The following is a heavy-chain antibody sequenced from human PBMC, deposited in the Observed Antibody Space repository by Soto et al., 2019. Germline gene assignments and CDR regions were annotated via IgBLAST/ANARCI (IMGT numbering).Heavy chain of an antibody. Sequence: ASVKVSCKASGYTFTSYGISWVRQAPGQGLEWMGWISAYNGNTNYAQKLQGRVTMTTDTSTSTAYMELRSLRSDDTAVYYCATDPTARYYFDYWGQGTLVTVSS. CDR1: GYTFTSYG. CDR3: ATDPTARYYFDY. D-gene: IGHD5-18*01. CDR2: ISAYNGNT. V-gene: IGHV1-18*01. J-gene: IGHJ4*02.